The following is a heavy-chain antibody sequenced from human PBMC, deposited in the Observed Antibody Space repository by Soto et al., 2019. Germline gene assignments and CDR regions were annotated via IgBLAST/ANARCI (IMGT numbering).Heavy chain of an antibody. Sequence: VQLVESGGGVVQPGRSLRLSCAASGFTFSDYAMHWVRQAPGKGLEWVAVVSHDGRNTHYADSVKGRFTITRDSSNNTVSLEMTSLSAEDKAVYYCAKRGRQWLVTSDSNYWGQGALVTVSS. CDR1: GFTFSDYA. V-gene: IGHV3-30*18. D-gene: IGHD6-19*01. J-gene: IGHJ4*02. CDR2: VSHDGRNT. CDR3: AKRGRQWLVTSDSNY.